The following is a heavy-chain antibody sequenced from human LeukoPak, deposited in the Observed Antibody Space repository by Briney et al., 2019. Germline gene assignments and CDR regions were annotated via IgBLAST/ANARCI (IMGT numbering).Heavy chain of an antibody. J-gene: IGHJ4*02. CDR2: IIPIFGTA. V-gene: IGHV1-69*13. CDR1: GGTFSSYA. Sequence: SVNVTCTASGGTFSSYAISWVRQAPGQGREWMGGIIPIFGTANYAQKFQGRVTITADESTSTAYMELSSLRSEDTAVYYCARSADYYDSSGYMVFYYWGQGTLVTVSS. D-gene: IGHD3-22*01. CDR3: ARSADYYDSSGYMVFYY.